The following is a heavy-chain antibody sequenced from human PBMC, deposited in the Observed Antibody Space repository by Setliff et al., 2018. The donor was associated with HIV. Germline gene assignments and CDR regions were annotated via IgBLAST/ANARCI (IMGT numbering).Heavy chain of an antibody. V-gene: IGHV4-39*01. Sequence: PSETLSLTCTVSGGSIRSIDYFWGWIRQPPGKGLEWIGSIYYTGDTYYNPSLKSRVTISVDTSKNQFSLKLSSVTAADTAVYYCARGGSGGEQWLVRYYYYYYMDVWGKGTTVTVSS. CDR1: GGSIRSIDYF. D-gene: IGHD6-19*01. CDR3: ARGGSGGEQWLVRYYYYYYMDV. CDR2: IYYTGDT. J-gene: IGHJ6*03.